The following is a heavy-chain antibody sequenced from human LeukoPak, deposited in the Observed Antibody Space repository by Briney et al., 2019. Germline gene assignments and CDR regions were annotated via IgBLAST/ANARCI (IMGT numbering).Heavy chain of an antibody. Sequence: PGGSLRLSCAASGFTFSSYSMNWVRQAPGKGLEWVSSISSSSSYIYYADSVKGRFTISRDNAKNSLYLQMNSLRAEDTAVYYCAREPQYCSSTSCRNHFDYWGQGTLVTVSS. CDR3: AREPQYCSSTSCRNHFDY. D-gene: IGHD2-2*01. J-gene: IGHJ4*02. CDR2: ISSSSSYI. CDR1: GFTFSSYS. V-gene: IGHV3-21*01.